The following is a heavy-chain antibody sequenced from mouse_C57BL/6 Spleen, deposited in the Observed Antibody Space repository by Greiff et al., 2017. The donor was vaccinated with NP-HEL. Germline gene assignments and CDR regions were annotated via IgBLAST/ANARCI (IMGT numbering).Heavy chain of an antibody. V-gene: IGHV1-80*01. Sequence: VKLMESGAELVKPGASVKISCKASGYAFSSYWMNWVKQRPGKGLEWIGQIYPGDGDTNYNGKFKGKATLTADKSSSTAYMQLSSLTSEDSAVYFCARCYGNYDYAMDYWGQGTSVTVSS. J-gene: IGHJ4*01. CDR2: IYPGDGDT. CDR3: ARCYGNYDYAMDY. D-gene: IGHD2-1*01. CDR1: GYAFSSYW.